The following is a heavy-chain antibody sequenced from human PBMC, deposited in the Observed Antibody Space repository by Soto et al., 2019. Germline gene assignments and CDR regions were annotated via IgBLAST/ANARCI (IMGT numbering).Heavy chain of an antibody. D-gene: IGHD3-22*01. CDR3: ARGGSGYVWFNEY. V-gene: IGHV1-69*13. CDR2: IIPVFGTT. CDR1: GGLFSSYA. J-gene: IGHJ4*02. Sequence: SSVKVSCKDSGGLFSSYAISWVRQAPGQGLEWMGGIIPVFGTTYYAQNFQDRVTITADESTNTDYMELNSLKSQDKAMYYCARGGSGYVWFNEYWGQGTLVNVAS.